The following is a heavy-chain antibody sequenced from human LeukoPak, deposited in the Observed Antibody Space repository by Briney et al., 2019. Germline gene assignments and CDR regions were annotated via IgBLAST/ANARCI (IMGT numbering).Heavy chain of an antibody. Sequence: VASVKVSCKASGYTFTSNDINWVRQATGQGLGWMGWMNPNTGNAGYVQKFQGRVTMTRNTSISTAYMELSSLKYEDTAVYYCARGHYDILTGYSFDYWGQGTLVTVSS. D-gene: IGHD3-9*01. CDR3: ARGHYDILTGYSFDY. J-gene: IGHJ4*02. CDR1: GYTFTSND. CDR2: MNPNTGNA. V-gene: IGHV1-8*01.